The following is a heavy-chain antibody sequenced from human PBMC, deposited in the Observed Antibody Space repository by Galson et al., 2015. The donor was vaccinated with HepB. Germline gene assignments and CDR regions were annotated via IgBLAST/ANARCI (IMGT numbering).Heavy chain of an antibody. V-gene: IGHV3-7*04. J-gene: IGHJ3*02. Sequence: SLRLSCAASGFTFSTYWMNWVRQAPGKGLEWVANIMQDGSEKYYVDSVTGRFTISRDNAKNSLYLQMNSLRAEDTAVYYCARGSSISAFDIWGQGTMVTGSS. D-gene: IGHD6-6*01. CDR3: ARGSSISAFDI. CDR2: IMQDGSEK. CDR1: GFTFSTYW.